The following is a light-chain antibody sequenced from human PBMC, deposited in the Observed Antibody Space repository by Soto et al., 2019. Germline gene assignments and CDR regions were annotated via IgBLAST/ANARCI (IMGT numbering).Light chain of an antibody. CDR3: QQYNSWPPIT. J-gene: IGKJ5*01. Sequence: EIVMTQSPDTLYVSPGEGATLSSRASQSVRTKLAWYQQKAGQAPRLLIYGASTRATGIPDRFSGSGSGTEFTLTISSLQSEDFAVYYCQQYNSWPPITFGQGTRLEI. V-gene: IGKV3-15*01. CDR2: GAS. CDR1: QSVRTK.